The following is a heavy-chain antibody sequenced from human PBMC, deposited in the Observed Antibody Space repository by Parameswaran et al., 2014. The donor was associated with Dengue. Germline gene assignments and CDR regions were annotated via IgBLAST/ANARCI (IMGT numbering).Heavy chain of an antibody. Sequence: RWIRQPPGKGLEWIGEINHSGSTNYNPSLKSRVTISVDTSKNQFSLKLSSVTAADTAVYYCARGRCSGGSCYLKFYYFDYWGQGTLVTVSS. V-gene: IGHV4-34*01. D-gene: IGHD2-15*01. CDR3: ARGRCSGGSCYLKFYYFDY. CDR2: INHSGST. J-gene: IGHJ4*02.